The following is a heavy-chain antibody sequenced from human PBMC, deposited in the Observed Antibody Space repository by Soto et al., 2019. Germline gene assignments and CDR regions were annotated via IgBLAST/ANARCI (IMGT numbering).Heavy chain of an antibody. CDR3: ARGPLKYCSGGSCYYFDY. CDR1: GGSFSGYY. Sequence: SETLSLTCAVYGGSFSGYYWSWIRQPPGKGLEWIGEINHSGSTNYNPSLKSRVTISVDTSKNQFSLKLSSVTAADTAVYYCARGPLKYCSGGSCYYFDYWGQGTLVTV. D-gene: IGHD2-15*01. CDR2: INHSGST. V-gene: IGHV4-34*01. J-gene: IGHJ4*02.